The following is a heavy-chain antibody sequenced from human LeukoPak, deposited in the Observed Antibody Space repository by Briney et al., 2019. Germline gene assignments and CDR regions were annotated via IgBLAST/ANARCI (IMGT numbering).Heavy chain of an antibody. J-gene: IGHJ4*02. D-gene: IGHD3-10*01. CDR2: MSHDGNKK. V-gene: IGHV3-30-3*01. Sequence: PGGSLRLSCAASGSTSSDYNMHWVRQAPGKGLDWVALMSHDGNKKYYADSVKGRFTISRDNSKNTVDLQLNSLRAEDKAVYYCARDLIGRYTFDYWGQGTLVSVSS. CDR1: GSTSSDYN. CDR3: ARDLIGRYTFDY.